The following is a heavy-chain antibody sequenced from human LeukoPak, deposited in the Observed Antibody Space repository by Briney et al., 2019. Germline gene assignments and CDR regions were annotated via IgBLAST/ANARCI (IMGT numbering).Heavy chain of an antibody. J-gene: IGHJ4*02. CDR2: IKDDGSTT. Sequence: GGSLRLSYAVSGFTFGGRLMHWVRQAPGKGLVWVALIKDDGSTTNYADSVKGRFTASRDDAKNTVYLQMSSLRAEDTAVYYCHPLAFVTNWGQGTLVTVSS. CDR3: HPLAFVTN. V-gene: IGHV3-74*01. D-gene: IGHD2-8*01. CDR1: GFTFGGRL.